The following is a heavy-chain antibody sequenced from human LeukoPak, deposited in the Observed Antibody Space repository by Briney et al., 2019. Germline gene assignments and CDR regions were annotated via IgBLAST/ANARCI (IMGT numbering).Heavy chain of an antibody. CDR2: IYHSGST. Sequence: SETLSLTCAVSGGSISSGGYSWSWIRRPPGKGLEWIGYIYHSGSTYYNPSLKSRVTISVDRSKNQFSLKLSSVTAADTAVYYCARDGGYYYDSSDLVGAFDIWGQGTMVTVSS. CDR3: ARDGGYYYDSSDLVGAFDI. V-gene: IGHV4-30-2*01. J-gene: IGHJ3*02. D-gene: IGHD3-22*01. CDR1: GGSISSGGYS.